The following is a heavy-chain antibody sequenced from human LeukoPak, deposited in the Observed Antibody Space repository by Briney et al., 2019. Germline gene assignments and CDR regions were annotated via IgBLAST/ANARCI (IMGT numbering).Heavy chain of an antibody. J-gene: IGHJ4*02. Sequence: GGSLRLSCAASGFTFTSYSMNWVRQAPGKGLEWVSSISSSNTYIYYADSVKGRFTISRDNAKNSLYLQMNSLRAEDTAVYYCAKSGSSSWFLDYWGQGALVTVSS. CDR2: ISSSNTYI. CDR1: GFTFTSYS. V-gene: IGHV3-21*04. D-gene: IGHD6-13*01. CDR3: AKSGSSSWFLDY.